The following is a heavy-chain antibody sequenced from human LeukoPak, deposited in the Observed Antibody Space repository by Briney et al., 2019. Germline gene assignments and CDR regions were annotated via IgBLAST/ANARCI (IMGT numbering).Heavy chain of an antibody. D-gene: IGHD1-20*01. Sequence: GGSLRLSCAASGFTFSSYGMHWVRQAPGKGLEWVAVISYDGSNKYYADSVKGRFTISRDNSKNTLYLQMNSLRAEDTAVYYCAKTVLTGTTTRGFDYWGQGTLVTVSS. CDR3: AKTVLTGTTTRGFDY. CDR1: GFTFSSYG. CDR2: ISYDGSNK. V-gene: IGHV3-30*18. J-gene: IGHJ4*02.